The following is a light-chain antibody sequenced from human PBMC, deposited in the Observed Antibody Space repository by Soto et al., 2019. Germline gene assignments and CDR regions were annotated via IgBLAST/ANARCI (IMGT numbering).Light chain of an antibody. CDR3: QQYGDSPPFT. CDR2: DAS. Sequence: EVVLTQSPDTLSLSPGERATLSRRASQSVINNYLAWYQQKPGQAPRLLIYDASTRATGIPDRFSGSESGTDFTLTISRLEPEDFAVYYCQQYGDSPPFTFGQGTRL. V-gene: IGKV3-20*01. J-gene: IGKJ5*01. CDR1: QSVINNY.